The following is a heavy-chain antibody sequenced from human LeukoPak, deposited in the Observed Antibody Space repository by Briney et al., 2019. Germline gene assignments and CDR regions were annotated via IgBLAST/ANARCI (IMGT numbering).Heavy chain of an antibody. CDR1: GFTFSNYR. D-gene: IGHD4/OR15-4a*01. V-gene: IGHV3-48*01. CDR3: ARRGADSYYYYMDV. Sequence: GGSLRLSCAASGFTFSNYRMNWVRQSPEKGLEWIAFIGTTTTMYYADSVKGRFTISRDNAKNSLYLQMNSLTVEDTAVYYCARRGADSYYYYMDVWGRGTTVIVSS. J-gene: IGHJ6*03. CDR2: IGTTTTM.